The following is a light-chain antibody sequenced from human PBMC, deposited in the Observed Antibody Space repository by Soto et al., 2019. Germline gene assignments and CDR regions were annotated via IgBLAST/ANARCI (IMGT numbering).Light chain of an antibody. J-gene: IGKJ1*01. V-gene: IGKV3-15*01. Sequence: EIVMTQSPATLSLSPGERATLSCRASESVSTNLAWYQQKAGQAPRLLIYGASTRATGIPARFSGSGSGTEFTLTISSLQSEDFAVYYCQQYYYLPWTFGQGTKVDIK. CDR1: ESVSTN. CDR3: QQYYYLPWT. CDR2: GAS.